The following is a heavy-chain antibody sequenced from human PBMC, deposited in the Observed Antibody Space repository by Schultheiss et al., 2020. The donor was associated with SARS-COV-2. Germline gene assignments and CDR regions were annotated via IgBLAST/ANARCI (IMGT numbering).Heavy chain of an antibody. V-gene: IGHV3-7*01. J-gene: IGHJ6*02. D-gene: IGHD3-22*01. CDR3: ARDFPYYYDSSGYYRPYYGMDV. CDR2: IKQDGSEK. CDR1: GFTFSSYG. Sequence: GGSLRLSCAASGFTFSSYGMHWVRQAPGKGLEWVANIKQDGSEKYYVDSVKGRFTISRDNAKNSLYLQMNSLRAEDTAVYYCARDFPYYYDSSGYYRPYYGMDVWGQGTTVTVSS.